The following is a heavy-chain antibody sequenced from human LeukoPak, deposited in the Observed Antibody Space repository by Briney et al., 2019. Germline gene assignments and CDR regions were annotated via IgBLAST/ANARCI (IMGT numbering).Heavy chain of an antibody. D-gene: IGHD3-9*01. CDR3: AKDHRNYDILTGYYRFLSDY. CDR2: ISSSGSTI. J-gene: IGHJ4*02. V-gene: IGHV3-11*04. CDR1: GFTFSDYY. Sequence: GGSLRLSCAASGFTFSDYYMSWIRQAPGKGLEWVSYISSSGSTIYYADSVKGRFTISRDNAKNSLYLQMNSLRAEDTAVYYCAKDHRNYDILTGYYRFLSDYWGQGTLVTVSS.